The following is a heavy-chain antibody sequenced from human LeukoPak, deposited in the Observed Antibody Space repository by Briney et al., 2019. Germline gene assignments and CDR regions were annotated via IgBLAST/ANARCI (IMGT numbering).Heavy chain of an antibody. CDR3: ASYEYYDFWSGYQDYYYMDV. CDR1: GGSISSGDYY. V-gene: IGHV4-30-4*08. J-gene: IGHJ6*03. CDR2: IYYSGST. D-gene: IGHD3-3*01. Sequence: SQTLSLTCTVSGGSISSGDYYWSWIRQPPGKGLEWIGYIYYSGSTYYNPSLKGRVTISVDTSKNQFSLKLSSVTAADTAVYYCASYEYYDFWSGYQDYYYMDVWGKGTTVTVSS.